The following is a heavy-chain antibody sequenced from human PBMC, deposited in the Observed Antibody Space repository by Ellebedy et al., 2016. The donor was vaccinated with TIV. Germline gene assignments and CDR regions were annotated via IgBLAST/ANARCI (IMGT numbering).Heavy chain of an antibody. CDR1: GGSLHRSDYY. V-gene: IGHV4-39*01. CDR3: ATHFGNPNCHGCRAFDI. D-gene: IGHD1-1*01. CDR2: VYYTESA. J-gene: IGHJ3*02. Sequence: LETLSLTXTVSGGSLHRSDYYWGWIRQPPGKGLEWIGSVYYTESAYYNPSLKSRVTISVDTSKKHFSLKLSSVTAADTAVYYCATHFGNPNCHGCRAFDIWGQGTMVTVSS.